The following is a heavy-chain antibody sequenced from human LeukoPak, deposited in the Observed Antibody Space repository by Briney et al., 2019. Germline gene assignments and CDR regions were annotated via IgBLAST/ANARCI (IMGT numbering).Heavy chain of an antibody. J-gene: IGHJ4*02. V-gene: IGHV3-23*01. Sequence: PGGSLRLSCAASGFTFSTYSMSWVRQAPGKGLEWVSAIRSGGENTYYADSVRGRFTISRDNSRGTLSLQMNNLRAEDTAVYFCAILSWDGRGSFYWGQGTLVTVSS. CDR3: AILSWDGRGSFY. D-gene: IGHD2/OR15-2a*01. CDR2: IRSGGENT. CDR1: GFTFSTYS.